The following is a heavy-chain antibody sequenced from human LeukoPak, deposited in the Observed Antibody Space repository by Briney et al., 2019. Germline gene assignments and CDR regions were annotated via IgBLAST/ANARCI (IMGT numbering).Heavy chain of an antibody. Sequence: PGGSLRLSCAASGFTFSSYGMHWVRQAPGKGLEWVTLISYDGINNYYADSVKGRFTISRDNSKNTLYLQMNILRAEDTAVYYCAMGRWPEWESYWGQGTLVIVSS. J-gene: IGHJ4*02. V-gene: IGHV3-30*03. CDR2: ISYDGINN. D-gene: IGHD1-26*01. CDR1: GFTFSSYG. CDR3: AMGRWPEWESY.